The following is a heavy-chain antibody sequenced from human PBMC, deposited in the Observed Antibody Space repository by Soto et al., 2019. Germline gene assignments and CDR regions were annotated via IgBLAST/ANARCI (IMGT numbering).Heavy chain of an antibody. V-gene: IGHV3-33*01. Sequence: QVQLVESGGGVVQPGRSLRLSCAASGFTFSSYGMHWVRQAPGKGLEWVEVIWYDGSNKYYADSVKGRFTNSRDNSKNTLYLHMNSLRAEDPAVYYRARVNIDWYFSGALAIDYWCQGTLVTVSS. CDR2: IWYDGSNK. CDR3: ARVNIDWYFSGALAIDY. D-gene: IGHD3-9*01. J-gene: IGHJ4*02. CDR1: GFTFSSYG.